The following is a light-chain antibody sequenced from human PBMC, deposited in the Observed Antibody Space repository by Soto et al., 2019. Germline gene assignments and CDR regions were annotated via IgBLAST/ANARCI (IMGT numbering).Light chain of an antibody. CDR2: DVN. J-gene: IGLJ2*01. V-gene: IGLV2-14*03. CDR3: TSWTTSTTMI. CDR1: SSDIGAYNF. Sequence: QSALTQPASVSGSPGQSITISCTGTSSDIGAYNFVSWYQQHPGKAPKLMLYDVNIRPSGVSNRFSGSKSCNTASLTISGLQAEDEADYYCTSWTTSTTMIFGGWTKLTVL.